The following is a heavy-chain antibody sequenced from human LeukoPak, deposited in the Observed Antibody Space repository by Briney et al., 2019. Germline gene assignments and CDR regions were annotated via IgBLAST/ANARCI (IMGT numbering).Heavy chain of an antibody. CDR3: ARVRGFGAAADYFDY. CDR2: ISAYNGNT. V-gene: IGHV1-18*01. D-gene: IGHD6-13*01. Sequence: ASVKVSCKASGYTFTSYGISWVRQAPGQGLEWMGWISAYNGNTNYAQTLQGRVTMTTDTSTSTAYMELRSLRSDDTAVYYCARVRGFGAAADYFDYWGQGTLVTVSS. CDR1: GYTFTSYG. J-gene: IGHJ4*02.